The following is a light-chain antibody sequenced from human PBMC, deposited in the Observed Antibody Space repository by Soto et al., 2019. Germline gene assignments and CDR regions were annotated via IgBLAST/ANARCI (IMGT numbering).Light chain of an antibody. CDR1: SSDVGGYNY. CDR3: SSYTSTSTFV. J-gene: IGLJ1*01. CDR2: DVA. V-gene: IGLV2-14*03. Sequence: QSALTQPASVSGSPGQSITISCTGTSSDVGGYNYVSWYQQHPGKAPKLMIYDVANRPSGVSYRFSGSKSGHTASLTISGLQAEDEADYYCSSYTSTSTFVFGTGTKVTVL.